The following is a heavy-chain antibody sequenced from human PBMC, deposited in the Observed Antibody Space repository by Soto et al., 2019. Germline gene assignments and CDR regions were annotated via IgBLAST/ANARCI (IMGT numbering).Heavy chain of an antibody. J-gene: IGHJ4*02. D-gene: IGHD3-9*01. V-gene: IGHV4-39*01. Sequence: SETLSLTCSVSGYSINSDNYYWVWIRQPPGKGLEWIGSIYYRGNTYYNPSLKTRVTISLDKSKSQFSLKLNSVTAADSAVYFCARLEGLATISYYFDYWGQGTLVTVSS. CDR2: IYYRGNT. CDR3: ARLEGLATISYYFDY. CDR1: GYSINSDNYY.